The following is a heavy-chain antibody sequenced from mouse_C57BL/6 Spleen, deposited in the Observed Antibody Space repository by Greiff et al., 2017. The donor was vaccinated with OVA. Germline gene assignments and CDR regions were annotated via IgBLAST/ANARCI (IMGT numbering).Heavy chain of an antibody. CDR2: IDHSDSYT. V-gene: IGHV1-69*01. CDR3: ARGAYDFYFDY. CDR1: GYTFTSYW. Sequence: QVQLQQPGAELVMPGASVKLSCKASGYTFTSYWMHWVKQRPGQGLEWIGEIDHSDSYTNYNQKFKGKSTLTVDKSSSTAYMQLSSLISEDSAVYYCARGAYDFYFDYWGQGTTLTVSS. J-gene: IGHJ2*01. D-gene: IGHD2-4*01.